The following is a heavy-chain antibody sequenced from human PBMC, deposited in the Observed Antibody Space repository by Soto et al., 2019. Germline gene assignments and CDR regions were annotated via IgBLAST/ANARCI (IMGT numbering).Heavy chain of an antibody. D-gene: IGHD6-6*01. CDR2: IYYSGRT. V-gene: IGHV4-31*03. J-gene: IGHJ4*02. CDR3: ARTKDYSSSLDY. CDR1: GGSSSSGGYY. Sequence: TLSLTCTVSGGSSSSGGYYWTWIRQHPGKGLEWIGCIYYSGRTYYNPSLKSRVTISVDTSKRQFSLKLSSVTAADTAIYYCARTKDYSSSLDYWGQGALVTVSS.